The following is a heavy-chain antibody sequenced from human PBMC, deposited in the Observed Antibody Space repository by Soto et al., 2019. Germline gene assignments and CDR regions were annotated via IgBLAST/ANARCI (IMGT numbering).Heavy chain of an antibody. CDR2: IYPGDSDT. D-gene: IGHD3-22*01. CDR1: GYSFTSYW. Sequence: GASLKISCKGSGYSFTSYWIGWVRQMPGKGLEWMGIIYPGDSDTRYSPSFQGQVTISAYKSISTAYLHWSSLKASDTAMYYCARLAYDSSGYYYYYYGMDVWGQGTTVTVSS. J-gene: IGHJ6*02. V-gene: IGHV5-51*01. CDR3: ARLAYDSSGYYYYYYGMDV.